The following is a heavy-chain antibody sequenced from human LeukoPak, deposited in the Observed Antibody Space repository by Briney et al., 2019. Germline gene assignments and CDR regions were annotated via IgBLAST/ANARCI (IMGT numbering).Heavy chain of an antibody. D-gene: IGHD6-13*01. V-gene: IGHV3-23*01. Sequence: GGSLRLSCAASGSTFSSYAMSWVRQGPGKGLEWVSAISGSGGSTYYADSVKGRFTISRDNSKNTLYLQMNSLRAEDTAVYYCAKARQQYSSSWYVYWGQGTLVTVSS. J-gene: IGHJ4*02. CDR1: GSTFSSYA. CDR2: ISGSGGST. CDR3: AKARQQYSSSWYVY.